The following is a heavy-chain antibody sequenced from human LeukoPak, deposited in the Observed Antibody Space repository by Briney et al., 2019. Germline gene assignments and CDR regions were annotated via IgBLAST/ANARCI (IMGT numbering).Heavy chain of an antibody. CDR3: AKCSSNNCLFDY. V-gene: IGHV3-23*01. Sequence: GESLRLSCAASGFTFSSYAMGWVRQAPGKGLEWVSALNRGSTNTYYADSVRGRFTISRDNSRSTLYLQMNSLRAEDTALYYCAKCSSNNCLFDYWGQGTLVTVSS. D-gene: IGHD2-2*01. CDR2: LNRGSTNT. CDR1: GFTFSSYA. J-gene: IGHJ4*02.